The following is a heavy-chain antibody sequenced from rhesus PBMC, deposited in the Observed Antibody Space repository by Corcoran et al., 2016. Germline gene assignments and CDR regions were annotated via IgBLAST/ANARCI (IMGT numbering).Heavy chain of an antibody. J-gene: IGHJ4*01. CDR3: ARLRSGSSPDY. CDR1: GGSISDSYR. V-gene: IGHV4S10*01. D-gene: IGHD6-25*01. CDR2: LYGSSTST. Sequence: QVQLQESGPGVVKPSETLSLTCAVSGGSISDSYRWSWIRQPPGKGLEWIGYLYGSSTSTYYTPSLKSRVTISKETSKNQFSLKLSSVTAADTAVYYGARLRSGSSPDYWGQGVLVTVSS.